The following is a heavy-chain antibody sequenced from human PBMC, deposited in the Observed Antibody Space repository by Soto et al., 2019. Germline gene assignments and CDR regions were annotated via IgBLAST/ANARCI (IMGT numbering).Heavy chain of an antibody. Sequence: ATLKVSCKVSGYTLTGLSMHWVRQAPGKGLEWMGGFDPEDGETIYAQKFQGRVTMTEDTSTDTAYMELSSLRSEDTAVYYCATGPGGAGTTGTHYYYYGMDVWGQGTTVTVSS. V-gene: IGHV1-24*01. CDR3: ATGPGGAGTTGTHYYYYGMDV. CDR1: GYTLTGLS. J-gene: IGHJ6*02. D-gene: IGHD1-1*01. CDR2: FDPEDGET.